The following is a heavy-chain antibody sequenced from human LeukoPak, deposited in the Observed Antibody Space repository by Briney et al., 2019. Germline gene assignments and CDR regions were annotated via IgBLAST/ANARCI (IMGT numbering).Heavy chain of an antibody. Sequence: PSETLSLTCTVSGGSISSYYWSWIRQPAGKGLEWIGRIYTSGSTNYNPSLKSRVTMSVDTSKNQFSLKLSSVTAADTAVYYCARGIAAAGTGGNWFDPWGQGTLVTVSS. CDR2: IYTSGST. J-gene: IGHJ5*02. CDR1: GGSISSYY. V-gene: IGHV4-4*07. D-gene: IGHD6-13*01. CDR3: ARGIAAAGTGGNWFDP.